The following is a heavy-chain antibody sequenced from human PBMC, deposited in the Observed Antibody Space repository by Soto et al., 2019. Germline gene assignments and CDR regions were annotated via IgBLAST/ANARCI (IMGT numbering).Heavy chain of an antibody. J-gene: IGHJ4*02. Sequence: SETLSLTCTVSGDSIRSYYWSWIRQPPGKGLEWIGYIYDSGSTNYNPSLKSRVTISVDTSKSQFSLKLSSATAADTAVYYCARDRAYYESSGLYFDYWGQGTLVTVSS. CDR2: IYDSGST. V-gene: IGHV4-59*01. CDR3: ARDRAYYESSGLYFDY. D-gene: IGHD3-22*01. CDR1: GDSIRSYY.